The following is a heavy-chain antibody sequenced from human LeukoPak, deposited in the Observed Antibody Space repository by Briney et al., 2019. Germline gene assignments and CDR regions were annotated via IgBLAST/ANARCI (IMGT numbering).Heavy chain of an antibody. CDR2: IYYTGAT. Sequence: SETLTLTCTVSGCSINSYYWSWIRQPPGKGLEWVGYIYYTGATNYNPSLRSRVTISVDTSNNLFSLNLRSVTDADTATYYCARKSPTSGFYGWYFDYWGQGALVTVSS. J-gene: IGHJ4*02. CDR1: GCSINSYY. CDR3: ARKSPTSGFYGWYFDY. D-gene: IGHD5-12*01. V-gene: IGHV4-59*01.